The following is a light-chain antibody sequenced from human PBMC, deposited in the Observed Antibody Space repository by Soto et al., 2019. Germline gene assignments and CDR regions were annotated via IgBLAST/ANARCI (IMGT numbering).Light chain of an antibody. Sequence: EIVMTQSPATLSVSPGERVTLSCRASESLSTYLAWYQQKPGQAPRLLIYGASTKATGIPARFSGSGSATDFTLTISSLQSEDFAFYYCQSYKDWPFTFGQGTKLEI. J-gene: IGKJ2*01. CDR1: ESLSTY. V-gene: IGKV3-15*01. CDR3: QSYKDWPFT. CDR2: GAS.